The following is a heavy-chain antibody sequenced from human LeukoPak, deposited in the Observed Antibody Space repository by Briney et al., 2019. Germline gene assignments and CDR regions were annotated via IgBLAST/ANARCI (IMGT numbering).Heavy chain of an antibody. CDR2: IKQDGSEK. CDR1: GFTFSSYW. D-gene: IGHD2-21*02. Sequence: PGGSLRLSCAASGFTFSSYWMSWVRQAPGKGLEWVANIKQDGSEKYYVDSVKGRFTISRDNAKNSLYLQMNSLRAEDTAVYYCARDPGVDCGGDCYPTWGQGTLVTVSS. J-gene: IGHJ1*01. V-gene: IGHV3-7*01. CDR3: ARDPGVDCGGDCYPT.